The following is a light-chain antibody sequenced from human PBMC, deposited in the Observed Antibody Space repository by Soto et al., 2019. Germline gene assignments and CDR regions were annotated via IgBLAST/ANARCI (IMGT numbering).Light chain of an antibody. V-gene: IGKV1-33*01. CDR2: GAS. CDR3: QHYHNLPPFT. Sequence: DIQMTQSPSSLSASVGARVSITCQASQDIRTSLGWFQQKPGRAPKLLIYGASYLETGVPSRFRGSGSGTDFTLIISSLQPEDTATYYCQHYHNLPPFTFGPGTRVDVK. J-gene: IGKJ3*01. CDR1: QDIRTS.